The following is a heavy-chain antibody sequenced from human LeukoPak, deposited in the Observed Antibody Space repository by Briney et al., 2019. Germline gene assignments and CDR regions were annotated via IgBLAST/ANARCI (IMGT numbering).Heavy chain of an antibody. V-gene: IGHV4-59*11. Sequence: SETLSLTCTVSGGSISSHYWSWIRQPPGKGLEWIGYIYYSGSTNYNPSLKSRVTISVDTSKNQFSLKLSSVTAADTAVYYCARSPQYSSSWYKPPSVPGNFGYWGQGTLVTVSS. J-gene: IGHJ4*02. CDR1: GGSISSHY. CDR3: ARSPQYSSSWYKPPSVPGNFGY. CDR2: IYYSGST. D-gene: IGHD6-13*01.